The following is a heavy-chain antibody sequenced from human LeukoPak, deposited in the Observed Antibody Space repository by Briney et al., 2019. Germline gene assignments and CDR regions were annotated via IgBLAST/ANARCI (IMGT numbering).Heavy chain of an antibody. CDR2: IYTSGST. CDR1: GGSISSYY. D-gene: IGHD6-13*01. CDR3: ARSNPIAAAGRFDY. V-gene: IGHV4-4*07. J-gene: IGHJ4*02. Sequence: PSETLSLTCTVSGGSISSYYWSWIRQPAGKGLEWIGRIYTSGSTNYNPSLKSRVTISVDTSKNQFSLKLSSVTAADTAVYYCARSNPIAAAGRFDYWGQGTLVTVSS.